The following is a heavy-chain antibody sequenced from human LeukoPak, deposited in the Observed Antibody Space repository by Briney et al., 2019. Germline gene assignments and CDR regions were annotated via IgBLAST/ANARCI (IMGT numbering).Heavy chain of an antibody. CDR1: GFTFSNYW. J-gene: IGHJ4*02. D-gene: IGHD3-22*01. Sequence: GGSLRLSCAASGFTFSNYWMSWVRQAPGKGLEWVSVIYSGGSTYYADSVKGRFTISKDNYENTVYLQMNSLRAEDTAVYYCARHDSGYGPFDYWGQGTLVTVSS. CDR3: ARHDSGYGPFDY. CDR2: IYSGGST. V-gene: IGHV3-66*04.